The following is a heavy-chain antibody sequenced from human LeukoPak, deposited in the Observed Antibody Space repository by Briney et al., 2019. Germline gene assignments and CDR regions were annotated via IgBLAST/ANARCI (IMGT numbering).Heavy chain of an antibody. V-gene: IGHV4-61*02. Sequence: PSETLSLTCTVSGGSISSGNYYWTWIRQPAGKELEWIGRIHTSGNTNYNPSLESQVTISIDTSKNQFSLSLNSVTPADTAIYYCARDRAGDSFDIWGQGTMVTVSS. J-gene: IGHJ3*02. CDR1: GGSISSGNYY. CDR2: IHTSGNT. D-gene: IGHD7-27*01. CDR3: ARDRAGDSFDI.